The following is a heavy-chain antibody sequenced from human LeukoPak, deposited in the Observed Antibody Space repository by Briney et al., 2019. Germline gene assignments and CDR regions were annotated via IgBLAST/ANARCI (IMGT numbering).Heavy chain of an antibody. CDR1: GYTFTSYG. CDR2: ISAYNGNT. Sequence: ASVKVSCKASGYTFTSYGISWVRQAPGQGLEWMGWISAYNGNTNYAQKVQGRVTMTTDTSTGTAYMELRSLRSDDTAVYYCARGQAPDCSSTSCYYYYGMDVWGQGTTVTVSS. J-gene: IGHJ6*02. V-gene: IGHV1-18*01. D-gene: IGHD2-2*01. CDR3: ARGQAPDCSSTSCYYYYGMDV.